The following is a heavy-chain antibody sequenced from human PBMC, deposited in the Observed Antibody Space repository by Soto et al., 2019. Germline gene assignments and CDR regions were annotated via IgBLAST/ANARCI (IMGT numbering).Heavy chain of an antibody. CDR2: ISAYNGNT. CDR1: GYTFTSYG. V-gene: IGHV1-18*01. Sequence: GASVKVSCKASGYTFTSYGISWVRQAPGQGLEWMGWISAYNGNTNYAQKLQGRVTMTTDTSTSTAYMELRSLRSDDTAVYYCARDPTRAGLIVVVITNAFDFWGQGTMVTVSS. CDR3: ARDPTRAGLIVVVITNAFDF. D-gene: IGHD3-22*01. J-gene: IGHJ3*01.